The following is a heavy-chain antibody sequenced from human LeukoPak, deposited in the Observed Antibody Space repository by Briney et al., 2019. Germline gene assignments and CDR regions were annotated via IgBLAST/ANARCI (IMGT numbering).Heavy chain of an antibody. CDR2: INQDGSEK. D-gene: IGHD6-13*01. CDR3: ATRSSHTSSWYVYLFWDY. Sequence: GGSLSLSCAASGFTFSNYWMTWVRQAPGKGLEWVANINQDGSEKNYVDSVKGRFTISRDNAKNSLYLHMDSLRAADTAVYYCATRSSHTSSWYVYLFWDYWGQGALVTVSS. CDR1: GFTFSNYW. J-gene: IGHJ4*02. V-gene: IGHV3-7*01.